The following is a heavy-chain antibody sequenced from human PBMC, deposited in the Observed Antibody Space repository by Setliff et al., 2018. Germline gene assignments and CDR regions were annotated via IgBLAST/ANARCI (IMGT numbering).Heavy chain of an antibody. J-gene: IGHJ6*02. CDR2: IWYDGSKE. CDR3: TTGMPIWFGEFYYYGMDV. D-gene: IGHD3-10*01. CDR1: GFTFSDFA. Sequence: GGSLRLSCAMSGFTFSDFAMHWVRQTPGKGLEWVAIIWYDGSKEFYADSVKGRFTISRDNSKNTVYLQMNSLKTEDTAVYYCTTGMPIWFGEFYYYGMDVWGQGTTVTVSS. V-gene: IGHV3-33*01.